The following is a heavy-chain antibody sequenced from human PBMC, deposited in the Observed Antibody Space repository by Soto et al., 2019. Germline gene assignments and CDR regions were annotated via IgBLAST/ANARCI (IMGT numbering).Heavy chain of an antibody. Sequence: SVNRACKGSGYSLTGDARGWVRKAKGQGLEWMGGIIAIYGTANYAQQFQGRVTITADESTSTAYMELSSLRSEDTAVYYCVRSWFDPWGQGTLVTVSS. CDR1: GYSLTGDA. D-gene: IGHD6-6*01. CDR3: VRSWFDP. V-gene: IGHV1-69*13. J-gene: IGHJ5*02. CDR2: IIAIYGTA.